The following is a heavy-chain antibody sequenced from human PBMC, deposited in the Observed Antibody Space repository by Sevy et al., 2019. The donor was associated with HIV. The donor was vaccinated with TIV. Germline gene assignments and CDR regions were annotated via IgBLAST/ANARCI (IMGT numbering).Heavy chain of an antibody. V-gene: IGHV3-30*02. J-gene: IGHJ4*02. CDR3: ATRWTPGY. CDR2: IRYDGSNK. Sequence: GGSLRLSCAASGFTFSAYGMHWVRQAPGKGLEWVAFIRYDGSNKFYADSVKGRFTISRDNSNNMMYLQMNSLRGEDTGVYYCATRWTPGYWGQGTLVTVSS. CDR1: GFTFSAYG. D-gene: IGHD1-1*01.